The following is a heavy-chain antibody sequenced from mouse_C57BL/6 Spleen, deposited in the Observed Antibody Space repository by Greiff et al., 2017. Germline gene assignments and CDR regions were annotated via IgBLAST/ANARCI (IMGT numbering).Heavy chain of an antibody. J-gene: IGHJ1*03. CDR1: GFTFSSYS. Sequence: EVQLVESGGGLVKPGGSLKLSCAASGFTFSSYSMPWVRQTPEKRLEWVATISAGGSYTNYPDNVKGRCTISRDNAKNNLYLQISHLTSEDTAVYYCARGHGYGSGWYFDGWGTGTTVTVSS. CDR3: ARGHGYGSGWYFDG. V-gene: IGHV5-4*01. CDR2: ISAGGSYT. D-gene: IGHD1-1*01.